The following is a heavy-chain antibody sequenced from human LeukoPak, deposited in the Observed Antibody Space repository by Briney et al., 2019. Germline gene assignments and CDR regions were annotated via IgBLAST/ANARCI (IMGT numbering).Heavy chain of an antibody. CDR3: ARVATGSDYYGPYYYYMDV. Sequence: SETLSLTCTVSGGSISSYYWSWIRQPPGKGLEWIGYIHYSGSTNYNPSLKSRVTISVDTSKNRFSLKLSSVTAADTAVYYCARVATGSDYYGPYYYYMDVWGKGTTVTVSS. CDR1: GGSISSYY. CDR2: IHYSGST. J-gene: IGHJ6*03. D-gene: IGHD3-10*01. V-gene: IGHV4-59*12.